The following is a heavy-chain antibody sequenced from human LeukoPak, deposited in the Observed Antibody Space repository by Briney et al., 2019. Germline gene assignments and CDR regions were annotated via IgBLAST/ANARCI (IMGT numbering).Heavy chain of an antibody. CDR3: AREYSSSSGRRAFDI. Sequence: SETLSLTCTVSGGSISGYYWSWIRQPPGKGLEWIGYIYYSGSANYNPSLKSRLTISIDTSENQFSLKLSSVTAADTAVYYCAREYSSSSGRRAFDIWGQGTMVTVSS. D-gene: IGHD6-6*01. CDR2: IYYSGSA. CDR1: GGSISGYY. J-gene: IGHJ3*02. V-gene: IGHV4-59*08.